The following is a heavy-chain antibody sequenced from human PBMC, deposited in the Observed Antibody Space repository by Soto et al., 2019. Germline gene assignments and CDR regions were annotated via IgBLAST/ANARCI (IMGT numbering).Heavy chain of an antibody. CDR2: ISGSGGST. CDR1: GFTFSSFA. CDR3: ARGSSAGKGSPPDF. Sequence: QPGGSLRLSCAASGFTFSSFAMSWVRQAPGKGLDWVSAISGSGGSTYSADSVKGRFTISRDNSKNTLYLQMSSLRAEDTAVYYCARGSSAGKGSPPDFWGQGSLVTVSS. V-gene: IGHV3-23*01. J-gene: IGHJ4*02. D-gene: IGHD6-13*01.